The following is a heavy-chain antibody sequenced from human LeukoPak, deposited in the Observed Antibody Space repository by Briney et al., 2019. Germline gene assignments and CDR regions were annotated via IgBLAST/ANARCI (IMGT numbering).Heavy chain of an antibody. Sequence: SVKVSCKASGGTFSSYAISWVRQAPGQGLEWMGGIIPIFGTANYAQKFQGRVTITTDESTSTAYMELSSLRSEDTAVYYCARDAIEKYCSGGSCYYNWFDPWGQGTLVTVSS. CDR3: ARDAIEKYCSGGSCYYNWFDP. D-gene: IGHD2-15*01. CDR2: IIPIFGTA. CDR1: GGTFSSYA. J-gene: IGHJ5*02. V-gene: IGHV1-69*05.